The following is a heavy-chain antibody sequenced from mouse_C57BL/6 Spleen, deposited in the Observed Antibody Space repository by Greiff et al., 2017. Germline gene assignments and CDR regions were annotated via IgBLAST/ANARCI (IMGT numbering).Heavy chain of an antibody. CDR1: GYTFTNYW. V-gene: IGHV1-63*01. CDR3: AAYYYGSSYGY. D-gene: IGHD1-1*01. CDR2: IYPGGGYT. Sequence: QVQLKQSGAELVRPGTSVKMSCKASGYTFTNYWIGWAKQRPGHGLEWIGDIYPGGGYTNYNEKFKGKATLTADKSSSTAYMQFSSLTSEDSAIYYCAAYYYGSSYGYWGQGTTLTVSS. J-gene: IGHJ2*01.